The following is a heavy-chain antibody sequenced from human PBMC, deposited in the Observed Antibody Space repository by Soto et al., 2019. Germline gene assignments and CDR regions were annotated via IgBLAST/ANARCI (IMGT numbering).Heavy chain of an antibody. V-gene: IGHV3-23*01. J-gene: IGHJ3*02. CDR2: ISVSGGST. D-gene: IGHD6-19*01. CDR1: GFTFSSYA. CDR3: AKGSSGWYDAFDI. Sequence: GGSLRPSWPPSGFTFSSYALSWVRQAPGKGLEWVSDISVSGGSTYYADSVKGRFTISRDNSKNTLYLQMNSLRAEDTAVYYCAKGSSGWYDAFDIWGQGTMVTVSS.